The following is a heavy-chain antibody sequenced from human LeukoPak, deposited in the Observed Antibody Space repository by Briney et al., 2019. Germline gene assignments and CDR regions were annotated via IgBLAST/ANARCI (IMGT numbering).Heavy chain of an antibody. CDR1: GFSFSSFW. Sequence: GGSLRLSCAASGFSFSSFWMTWVRQAPGKGLEWVGFIRSKAYGGTTEYAASVKGRFTISRDDSKSIAYLQMNSLKTEDTAVYYCTRDDVDTAMYFDYWGQGTLVTVSS. CDR2: IRSKAYGGTT. J-gene: IGHJ4*02. V-gene: IGHV3-49*02. CDR3: TRDDVDTAMYFDY. D-gene: IGHD5-18*01.